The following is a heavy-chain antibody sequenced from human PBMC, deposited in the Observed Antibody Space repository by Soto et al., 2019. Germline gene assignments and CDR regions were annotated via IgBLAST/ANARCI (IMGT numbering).Heavy chain of an antibody. CDR1: GFTFNIYG. CDR2: ISYDGSNQ. J-gene: IGHJ4*02. Sequence: GGALRVSCAASGFTFNIYGMHWVRQAPDKGLEWVALISYDGSNQYYADSVKGRFTISRDNSKNTLFLQMNSLRADDTAVYYCAKDQASGQGSFDSWGQGTLVTVSS. CDR3: AKDQASGQGSFDS. V-gene: IGHV3-30*18.